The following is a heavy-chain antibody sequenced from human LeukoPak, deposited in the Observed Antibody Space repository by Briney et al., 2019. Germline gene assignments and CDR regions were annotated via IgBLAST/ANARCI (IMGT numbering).Heavy chain of an antibody. CDR2: INPSGGST. J-gene: IGHJ4*02. V-gene: IGHV1-46*01. Sequence: GASVKVSCKASGYTFTSYYMHWVRQAPGQGLEWMGIINPSGGSTSYAQKLQGRVTMTTDTSTSTAYMELRSLRSDDTAVYYCARDLRRGSSSWYVSGGDYWGQGTLVTVSS. CDR1: GYTFTSYY. D-gene: IGHD6-13*01. CDR3: ARDLRRGSSSWYVSGGDY.